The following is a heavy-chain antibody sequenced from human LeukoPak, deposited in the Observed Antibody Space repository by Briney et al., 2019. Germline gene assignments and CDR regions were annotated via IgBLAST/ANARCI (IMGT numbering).Heavy chain of an antibody. J-gene: IGHJ5*02. V-gene: IGHV4-39*07. Sequence: SETLSLTCTVSGGSISSSSYYWGWVRQAPGKGLAWIGSNHYRGSTNYNPSLKSRVTISIDTSKNQFSLKLSSVTAADTAVYYCARGDPFGEFVGFDPWGQGTLVTVSS. CDR1: GGSISSSSYY. CDR3: ARGDPFGEFVGFDP. CDR2: NHYRGST. D-gene: IGHD3-10*01.